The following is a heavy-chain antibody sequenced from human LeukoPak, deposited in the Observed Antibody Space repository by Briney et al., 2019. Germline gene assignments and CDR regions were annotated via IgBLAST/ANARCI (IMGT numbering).Heavy chain of an antibody. CDR3: ARLGMVRGVLYYGMDV. Sequence: SVTVSCKASGGTFSSYAISWVRQAPGQGLEWMGGIIPIFGTANYAQKFQGRVTITADESTSTAYMELSSLRSEDTAVYYCARLGMVRGVLYYGMDVWGQGTTVTVSS. CDR1: GGTFSSYA. CDR2: IIPIFGTA. J-gene: IGHJ6*02. V-gene: IGHV1-69*01. D-gene: IGHD3-10*01.